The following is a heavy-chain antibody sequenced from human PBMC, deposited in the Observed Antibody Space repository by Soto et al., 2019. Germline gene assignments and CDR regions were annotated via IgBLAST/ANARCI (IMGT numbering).Heavy chain of an antibody. CDR3: ARHYSGGYAIVYYFDY. CDR2: IYYSGST. D-gene: IGHD2-8*01. V-gene: IGHV4-39*01. J-gene: IGHJ4*02. CDR1: GGSISSSSYY. Sequence: SETLSLTCTVSGGSISSSSYYWGWIRQPPGKGLEWIGSIYYSGSTYYNPSLKSRVTISVDTSKNQFSLKLSSVTAADTAVYYCARHYSGGYAIVYYFDYWGQGTLVTVSS.